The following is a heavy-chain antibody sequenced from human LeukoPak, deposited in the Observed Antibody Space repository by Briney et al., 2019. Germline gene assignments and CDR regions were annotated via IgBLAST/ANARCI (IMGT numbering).Heavy chain of an antibody. CDR1: GFTFSSYG. CDR3: ASSSPSSGWYYFDY. D-gene: IGHD6-19*01. Sequence: PGGSLRLSCAASGFTFSSYGMHWVRQAPGKGLEWVAVIWYDGSNKYYADSVKGRFTISRDNSKNTLYLQMNSLRAEDTAVYYCASSSPSSGWYYFDYWGQGTLVTVSS. J-gene: IGHJ4*02. V-gene: IGHV3-33*01. CDR2: IWYDGSNK.